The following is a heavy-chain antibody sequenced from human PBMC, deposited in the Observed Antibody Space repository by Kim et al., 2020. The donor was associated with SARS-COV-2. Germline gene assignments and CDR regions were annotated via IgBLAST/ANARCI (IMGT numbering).Heavy chain of an antibody. J-gene: IGHJ4*02. Sequence: GESLKISCEVSGFSFTGYWITWVRRLPGKGLEWMGRIDPSDSHTNYSPSFQGHVVLSVDQSISSAYLQWTSLKASDTAIYFCARQHRDGYNYYFDYWGQGTLVILFS. V-gene: IGHV5-10-1*01. D-gene: IGHD1-1*01. CDR1: GFSFTGYW. CDR2: IDPSDSHT. CDR3: ARQHRDGYNYYFDY.